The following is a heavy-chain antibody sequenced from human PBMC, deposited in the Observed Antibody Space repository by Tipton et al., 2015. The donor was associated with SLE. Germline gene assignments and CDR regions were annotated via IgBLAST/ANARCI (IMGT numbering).Heavy chain of an antibody. CDR1: GGSISSYTYY. Sequence: TLSLTCTVSGGSISSYTYYWGWVRQPPGKGLEWIGSIYYRGSTYYNLPLRSRVSISVDPSKNQFSLKLSSVTAADTAVYFCACAPEYGDPNYYFDYWGQGTLVTVSP. V-gene: IGHV4-39*01. J-gene: IGHJ4*02. D-gene: IGHD4-17*01. CDR2: IYYRGST. CDR3: ACAPEYGDPNYYFDY.